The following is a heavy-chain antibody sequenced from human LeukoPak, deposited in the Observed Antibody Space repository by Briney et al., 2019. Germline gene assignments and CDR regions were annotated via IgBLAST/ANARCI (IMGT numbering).Heavy chain of an antibody. V-gene: IGHV3-30*18. CDR1: GFTFSSYG. D-gene: IGHD3-10*01. Sequence: PGGSLRLSCAASGFTFSSYGMHWVRQAPGKGLEWVAVISYDGSNKYYADSVKGRFTISRDNSKNTLYLQMNSLRAEDTAVYYCAKGYYYGSGSYYNIDYWGQGTLVTVSS. CDR2: ISYDGSNK. J-gene: IGHJ4*02. CDR3: AKGYYYGSGSYYNIDY.